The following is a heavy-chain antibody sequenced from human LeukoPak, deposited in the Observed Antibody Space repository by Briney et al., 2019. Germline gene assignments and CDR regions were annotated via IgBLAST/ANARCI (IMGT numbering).Heavy chain of an antibody. CDR1: GFTFSEHY. Sequence: GGSLRLSCAASGFTFSEHYIDWVRQAPGKGLEWVGRSRNKASSYTTEYAASVKGRFSISRDDSKNSLYLQMNSLKTEDTAVYYCTRNYYCDFWGQGTLVTVSS. V-gene: IGHV3-72*01. CDR2: SRNKASSYTT. D-gene: IGHD1-7*01. CDR3: TRNYYCDF. J-gene: IGHJ4*02.